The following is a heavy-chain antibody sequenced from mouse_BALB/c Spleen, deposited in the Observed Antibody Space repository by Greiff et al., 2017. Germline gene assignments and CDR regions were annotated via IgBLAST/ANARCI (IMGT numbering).Heavy chain of an antibody. V-gene: IGHV5-17*02. CDR1: GFTFSSFG. CDR3: ARWVLDD. CDR2: ISSGSSTI. Sequence: EVKLMESGGGLVQPGGSRKLSCAASGFTFSSFGMHWVRQAPEKGLEWVAYISSGSSTIYYADTVKGRFTISRDNPKNTLFLQMTSLRSEDTAMYYCARWVLDDWGRGTTLTVSS. J-gene: IGHJ2*01. D-gene: IGHD2-14*01.